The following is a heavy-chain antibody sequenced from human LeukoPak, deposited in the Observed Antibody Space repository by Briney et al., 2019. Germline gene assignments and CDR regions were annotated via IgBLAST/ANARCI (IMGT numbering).Heavy chain of an antibody. J-gene: IGHJ4*02. Sequence: GGSLRLSCAASGFTFSSYWMSWVRQAPGRGLEWVANIKQDGSEKYYVDSVKGRFTISRDNAKHSLYLQMNSMRAEDTAVYYCARDRNQDYDFWSGYYTGVVDYWGQGTLVTVSS. CDR2: IKQDGSEK. CDR1: GFTFSSYW. D-gene: IGHD3-3*01. CDR3: ARDRNQDYDFWSGYYTGVVDY. V-gene: IGHV3-7*01.